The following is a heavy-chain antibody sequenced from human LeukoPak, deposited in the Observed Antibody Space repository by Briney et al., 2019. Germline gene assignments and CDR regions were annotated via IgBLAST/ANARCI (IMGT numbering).Heavy chain of an antibody. V-gene: IGHV3-21*04. J-gene: IGHJ4*02. CDR1: GFTFSSYS. CDR2: ISSSSSYI. CDR3: ARGFRGASFDY. Sequence: GGSLRLSCAASGFTFSSYSMNWVRQAPGKGLEWVSSISSSSSYIYYADSVKGRFTISRDNSKNTLYLQMNSLRAADTAVYYCARGFRGASFDYWGQGTLVTVSS. D-gene: IGHD1-26*01.